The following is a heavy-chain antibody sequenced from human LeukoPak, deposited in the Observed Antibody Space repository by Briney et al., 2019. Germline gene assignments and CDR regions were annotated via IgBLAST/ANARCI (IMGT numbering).Heavy chain of an antibody. J-gene: IGHJ4*02. CDR3: AKSRWLQFYWSIDNKYYFDS. CDR2: IIPIFGKA. V-gene: IGHV1-69*06. CDR1: GGTFNSYS. D-gene: IGHD5-24*01. Sequence: SAKVSCKASGGTFNSYSITWVRQAPGQGLEWMGGIIPIFGKANYAQKFQHRVTFTADKSTSTAYMELSSLRSEDTAVYYCAKSRWLQFYWSIDNKYYFDSWGQGTLVTVSS.